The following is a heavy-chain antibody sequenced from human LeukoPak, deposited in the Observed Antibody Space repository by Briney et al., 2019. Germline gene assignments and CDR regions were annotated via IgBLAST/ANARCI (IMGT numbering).Heavy chain of an antibody. CDR3: ARDGSGRVPEMSAPDY. Sequence: GGSLRLSCAASGFTFSSYSMNWVRQAPGKGLEWVSYMRSSRSTIYYADSVKGRFTISRDNAKNSLYLQMNSLRAEDTAVYYCARDGSGRVPEMSAPDYWGQGTLVTVSS. J-gene: IGHJ4*02. CDR1: GFTFSSYS. D-gene: IGHD3-10*01. V-gene: IGHV3-48*01. CDR2: MRSSRSTI.